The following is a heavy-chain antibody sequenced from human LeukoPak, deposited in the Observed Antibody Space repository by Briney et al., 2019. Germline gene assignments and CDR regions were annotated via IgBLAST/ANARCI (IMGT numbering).Heavy chain of an antibody. CDR2: IIPIFGTA. CDR3: ARPRLLYSSGWYGWFDP. D-gene: IGHD6-19*01. CDR1: GGTFSSYA. V-gene: IGHV1-69*01. Sequence: SVKVSCKASGGTFSSYAISWVRQAPGQGHEWMGGIIPIFGTANYAQKFQGRVTITADESTSTAYMELSSLRSEDTAVYYCARPRLLYSSGWYGWFDPWGQGTLVTVSS. J-gene: IGHJ5*02.